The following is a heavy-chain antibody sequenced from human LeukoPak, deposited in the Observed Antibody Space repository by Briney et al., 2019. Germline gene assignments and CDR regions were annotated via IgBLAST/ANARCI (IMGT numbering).Heavy chain of an antibody. D-gene: IGHD6-19*01. V-gene: IGHV3-21*01. CDR3: ARVGGIAVAGTSVDY. CDR1: GFTFSSYS. Sequence: PGGSLRLSCAASGFTFSSYSMNWVRQAPGKGLEWVSSISSSSSYIYYADSVKGRFTISRDNAKNSLYLQMDSLRAEDTAVYYCARVGGIAVAGTSVDYWGQGTLVTVSS. J-gene: IGHJ4*02. CDR2: ISSSSSYI.